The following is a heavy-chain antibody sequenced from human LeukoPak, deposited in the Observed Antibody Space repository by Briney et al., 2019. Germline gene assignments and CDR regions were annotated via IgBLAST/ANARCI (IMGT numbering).Heavy chain of an antibody. CDR1: GGSISSYY. V-gene: IGHV4-59*08. D-gene: IGHD6-13*01. J-gene: IGHJ4*02. CDR2: IYYSGST. CDR3: ARQRLAAAGSSHFDY. Sequence: PSETLSLTCTVSGGSISSYYWSWIRQPPGKGLEWIGYIYYSGSTNYNPSLKSRVTISVDTSKNQFSLKLSSVTAADTAVYYCARQRLAAAGSSHFDYWGQGTLVTVSS.